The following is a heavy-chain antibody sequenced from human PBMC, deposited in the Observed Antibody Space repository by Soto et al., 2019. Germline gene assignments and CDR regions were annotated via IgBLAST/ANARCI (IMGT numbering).Heavy chain of an antibody. CDR3: TREGSAPYYYYGMDA. Sequence: QVQLERSAPEMKKPGASVKVSCKASGYTFTTYGISWVRQAPGQGLEWMGWINTHNGNTNYAQNFQGRVIMTADTSTSTAYMELRSLRSDDTAVYYCTREGSAPYYYYGMDAWGQGTTVTVSS. CDR1: GYTFTTYG. CDR2: INTHNGNT. J-gene: IGHJ6*02. D-gene: IGHD3-10*01. V-gene: IGHV1-18*01.